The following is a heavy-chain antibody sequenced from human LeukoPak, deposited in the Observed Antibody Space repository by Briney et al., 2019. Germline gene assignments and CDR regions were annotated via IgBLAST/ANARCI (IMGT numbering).Heavy chain of an antibody. CDR1: GFTFSNYE. D-gene: IGHD5-18*01. CDR2: ISSNGSNI. J-gene: IGHJ4*02. V-gene: IGHV3-48*03. CDR3: AREGLSSDYPFDH. Sequence: PGGSLTLSCVASGFTFSNYEMNWVRQAAGKGLEWVGYISSNGSNIYHVHCVNGRFTISTDNAKSSVHLQMNSVSAEDTAVYYCAREGLSSDYPFDHWGQGTLVTVPS.